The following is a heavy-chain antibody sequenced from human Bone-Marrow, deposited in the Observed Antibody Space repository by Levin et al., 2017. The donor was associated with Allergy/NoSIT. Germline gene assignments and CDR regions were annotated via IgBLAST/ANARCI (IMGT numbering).Heavy chain of an antibody. V-gene: IGHV3-23*01. D-gene: IGHD3-10*01. CDR1: GFTFNGYA. CDR3: ARGGGDPFY. CDR2: IAADGSFT. J-gene: IGHJ4*02. Sequence: GGSLRLSCAASGFTFNGYAMSWVRQAPGQGLEWVALIAADGSFTVYADSVKGRFSISRDNSKNTLYLQMNNLRVEDSAIYYCARGGGDPFYWGQGTLVAVSS.